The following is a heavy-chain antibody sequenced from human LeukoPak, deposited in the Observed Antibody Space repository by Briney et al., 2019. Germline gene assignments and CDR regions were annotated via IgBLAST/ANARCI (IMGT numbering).Heavy chain of an antibody. Sequence: GGSLRLSCAASGFTFSDYYMSWIRQAPGKGLEWISVIYSGGSTYYADSVKGRFTISRDNSKNTLYLQMNSLRAEDTAVYYCAELGITMIGGVWGKGTTVTISS. CDR1: GFTFSDYY. CDR3: AELGITMIGGV. CDR2: IYSGGST. V-gene: IGHV3-66*01. J-gene: IGHJ6*04. D-gene: IGHD3-10*02.